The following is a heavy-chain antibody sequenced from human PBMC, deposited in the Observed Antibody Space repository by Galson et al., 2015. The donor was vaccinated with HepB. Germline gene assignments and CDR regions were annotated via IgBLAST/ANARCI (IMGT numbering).Heavy chain of an antibody. D-gene: IGHD2-2*01. CDR2: IYYSGST. CDR1: YY. Sequence: YYWGWIRQPPGKGLEWIGSIYYSGSTYYNPSLKSRVTISVDTSKNQFSLKLSSVTAADTAVYYCARLSVVPAAIFYYYGMDVWGQGTTVTVSS. V-gene: IGHV4-39*01. CDR3: ARLSVVPAAIFYYYGMDV. J-gene: IGHJ6*02.